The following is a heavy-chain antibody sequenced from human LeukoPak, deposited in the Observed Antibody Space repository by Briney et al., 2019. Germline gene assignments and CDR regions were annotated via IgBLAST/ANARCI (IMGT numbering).Heavy chain of an antibody. CDR1: GYTFTSYA. CDR3: ARGVGIYYGSGSHSYYFDY. V-gene: IGHV1-18*01. J-gene: IGHJ4*02. D-gene: IGHD3-10*01. Sequence: ASVKVSCKASGYTFTSYAIDRVRQAPGQGLEWMGWISGYNGITNYPQKLQGRVTMTTDTSTSTAYMELRSLRSDDTAVYYCARGVGIYYGSGSHSYYFDYWGQGTLVTVSS. CDR2: ISGYNGIT.